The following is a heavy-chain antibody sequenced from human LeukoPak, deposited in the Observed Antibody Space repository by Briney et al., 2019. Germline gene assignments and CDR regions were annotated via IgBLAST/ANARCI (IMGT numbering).Heavy chain of an antibody. D-gene: IGHD3-22*01. V-gene: IGHV1-18*01. CDR2: ISAYNGNT. Sequence: GTSVNVSYTASDSTFTLYGISWVRQAPGQGLEWMRWISAYNGNTNYAQMLQGRVTMTTDTSTSTAYMELRSLRSDDTAGYCCSRDEAPYYYDSSGYYPFDYWGEGTLVTVSS. CDR1: DSTFTLYG. J-gene: IGHJ4*02. CDR3: SRDEAPYYYDSSGYYPFDY.